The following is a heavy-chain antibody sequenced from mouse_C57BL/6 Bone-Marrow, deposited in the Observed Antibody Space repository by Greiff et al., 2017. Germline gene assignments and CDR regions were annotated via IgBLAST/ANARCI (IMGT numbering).Heavy chain of an antibody. CDR3: ARSGTTVVASMDY. CDR1: GYAFSSSW. J-gene: IGHJ4*01. Sequence: QVQLKESGPELVKPGASVKISCKASGYAFSSSWMNWVKQRPGKGLEWIGRIYPGDGDTNYNGKFKGKATLTADKSSSTAYMQLSSLTSEDSAVYFCARSGTTVVASMDYWGQGTSGTVSS. D-gene: IGHD1-1*01. CDR2: IYPGDGDT. V-gene: IGHV1-82*01.